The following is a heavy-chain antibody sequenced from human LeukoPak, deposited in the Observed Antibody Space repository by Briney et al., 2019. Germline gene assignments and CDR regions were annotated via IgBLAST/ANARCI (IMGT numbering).Heavy chain of an antibody. V-gene: IGHV1-24*01. CDR2: FDPEDGET. D-gene: IGHD6-13*01. J-gene: IGHJ4*02. CDR1: GYTLTELS. CDR3: ATSPGGSSWYSFDY. Sequence: ASVKVSCKVSGYTLTELSMHWVRQAPGKGLEWMGGFDPEDGETIYAQKFQGRVTMTEDTSTDTAYKELSSLRSEDTAVYYCATSPGGSSWYSFDYWGQGTLVTVSS.